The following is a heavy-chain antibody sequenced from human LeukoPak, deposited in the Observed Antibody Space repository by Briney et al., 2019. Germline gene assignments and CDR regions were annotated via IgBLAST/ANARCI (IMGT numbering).Heavy chain of an antibody. CDR1: GGSTSSGSYY. CDR2: IYTSGST. CDR3: ARGTRRDGYNFDY. Sequence: SQTLSLTCTVSGGSTSSGSYYWSWIRQPAGKGLEWIGRIYTSGSTNYNPSLKSRVTISVDTSKNQFSLKLSSVTAADTAVYYCARGTRRDGYNFDYWGQGTLVTVSS. J-gene: IGHJ4*02. V-gene: IGHV4-61*02. D-gene: IGHD5-24*01.